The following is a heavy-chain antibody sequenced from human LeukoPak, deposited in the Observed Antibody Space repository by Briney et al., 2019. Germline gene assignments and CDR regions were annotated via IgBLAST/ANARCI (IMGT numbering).Heavy chain of an antibody. Sequence: PGGSLRLSCAASGFTFSSYAMSWVRQAPGKGLEWVSGISGSGSSTYYADSVKGRFTISRDNSENSLYLQMNSLRAEDTAVYYCAKSSRSSPRDFDYWGQGTLVTVSS. CDR2: ISGSGSST. D-gene: IGHD6-6*01. J-gene: IGHJ4*02. CDR3: AKSSRSSPRDFDY. CDR1: GFTFSSYA. V-gene: IGHV3-23*01.